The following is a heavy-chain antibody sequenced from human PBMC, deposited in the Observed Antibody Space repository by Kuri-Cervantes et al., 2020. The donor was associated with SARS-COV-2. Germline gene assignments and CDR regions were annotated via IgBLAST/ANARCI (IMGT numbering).Heavy chain of an antibody. Sequence: GGAPRLSCSASGFSFSTYSLNWVRQAPGKGLECVASISSTSSYIYYEDSLRGRFTISRDNDKNSLYLQMSSLRAEDTAVYYCARDSEGKYDLWSGYQYYYFYGMDVWGQGPAVTVSS. J-gene: IGHJ6*02. V-gene: IGHV3-21*01. CDR3: ARDSEGKYDLWSGYQYYYFYGMDV. D-gene: IGHD3/OR15-3a*01. CDR1: GFSFSTYS. CDR2: ISSTSSYI.